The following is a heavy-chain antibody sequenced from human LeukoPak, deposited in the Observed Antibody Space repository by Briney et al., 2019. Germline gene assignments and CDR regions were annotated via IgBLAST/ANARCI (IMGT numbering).Heavy chain of an antibody. V-gene: IGHV4-59*01. CDR3: ARGRITFGGVDY. D-gene: IGHD3-16*01. J-gene: IGHJ4*02. CDR2: IYYSGST. CDR1: SGSISSYY. Sequence: SETLSLTCTVSSGSISSYYWTWIRQPPGKGLEWLGYIYYSGSTNYNPSLKSRVTISVDTSKNQFSLKLRSVTAADTAVYYCARGRITFGGVDYWGQGTLVTVSS.